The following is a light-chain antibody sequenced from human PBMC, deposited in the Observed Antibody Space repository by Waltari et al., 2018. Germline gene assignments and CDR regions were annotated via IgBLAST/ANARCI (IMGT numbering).Light chain of an antibody. CDR3: YSRNSDDFTYV. CDR2: GQN. V-gene: IGLV3-19*01. J-gene: IGLJ1*01. Sequence: SSELSQDPTVSVALGQAVNITCQGDSLRRYFVRWYQQEPGQAPVLVSYGQNQRPSGVPDRFSGSRSGNTASLTIAGAEAADEADYYCYSRNSDDFTYVFGTGTKLTVL. CDR1: SLRRYF.